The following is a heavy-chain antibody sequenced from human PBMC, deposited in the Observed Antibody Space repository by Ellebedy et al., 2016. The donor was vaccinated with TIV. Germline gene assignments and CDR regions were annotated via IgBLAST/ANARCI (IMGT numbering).Heavy chain of an antibody. J-gene: IGHJ2*01. CDR1: GYTFTSYA. CDR2: INAGNGNT. V-gene: IGHV1-3*01. Sequence: ASVKVSCXASGYTFTSYAMHWVRQAPGQKLEWMGWINAGNGNTKYSQKFQGRVTITRDTSASTAYMELSSLRSEDTAVYYCARDRKSPNYWYFDLWGRGTLVTVSS. CDR3: ARDRKSPNYWYFDL.